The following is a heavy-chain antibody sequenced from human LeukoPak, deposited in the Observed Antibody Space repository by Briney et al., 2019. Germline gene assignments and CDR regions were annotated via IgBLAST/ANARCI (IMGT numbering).Heavy chain of an antibody. Sequence: SVKVSCKASGGTFSSYAISWVRQAPGQGLEWMGGIIPIFGTANYAQKYQGRVMITTDESTSTAYMELSSLRSEDTAVYYCAREGVLYYFDYWGQGTLVTVSS. CDR1: GGTFSSYA. CDR2: IIPIFGTA. CDR3: AREGVLYYFDY. J-gene: IGHJ4*02. V-gene: IGHV1-69*05. D-gene: IGHD3-10*01.